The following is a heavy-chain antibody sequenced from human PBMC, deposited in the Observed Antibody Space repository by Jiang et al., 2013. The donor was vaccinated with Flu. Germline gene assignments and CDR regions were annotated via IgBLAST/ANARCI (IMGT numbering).Heavy chain of an antibody. CDR2: IYPGDPDA. CDR1: GYSFTNYW. CDR3: ARPGYCSGSNCYANYFDY. D-gene: IGHD2-2*03. Sequence: GAEVKKPGESLRISCEGSGYSFTNYWIGWVRQMPGKGLEWMGIIYPGDPDARYSPSFQGRVTISADKSVSTAYLQWGSLRASDTAIYYCARPGYCSGSNCYANYFDYWGQGTLV. J-gene: IGHJ4*02. V-gene: IGHV5-51*03.